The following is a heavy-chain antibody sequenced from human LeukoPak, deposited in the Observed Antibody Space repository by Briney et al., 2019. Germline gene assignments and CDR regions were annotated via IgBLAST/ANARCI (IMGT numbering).Heavy chain of an antibody. V-gene: IGHV1-8*01. D-gene: IGHD4-17*01. CDR2: MNPNSGNT. J-gene: IGHJ6*02. Sequence: ALVKVSCKASGYTFTSYDINWVRQATGQGLEWMGWMNPNSGNTGYAQKFQGRVTMTRNTSISTAYMELSSLRSEDTAVYYCARSSTVTTWVSILHYYYYGMDVWGQGTTVTVSS. CDR3: ARSSTVTTWVSILHYYYYGMDV. CDR1: GYTFTSYD.